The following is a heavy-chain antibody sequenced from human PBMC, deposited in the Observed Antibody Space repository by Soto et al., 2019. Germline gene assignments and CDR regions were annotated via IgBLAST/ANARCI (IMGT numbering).Heavy chain of an antibody. CDR3: ARGSSYYDYVWGSYRYKAPFDY. D-gene: IGHD3-16*02. V-gene: IGHV1-2*04. J-gene: IGHJ4*02. Sequence: ASVKVSCKASGYTFTGYYMHWVRQAPGQGLEWMRWINPNSGGTNYAQKFQGWVTMTRDTSISTAYMELSRLRSDDTAVYYCARGSSYYDYVWGSYRYKAPFDYWGQGTLVTVSS. CDR1: GYTFTGYY. CDR2: INPNSGGT.